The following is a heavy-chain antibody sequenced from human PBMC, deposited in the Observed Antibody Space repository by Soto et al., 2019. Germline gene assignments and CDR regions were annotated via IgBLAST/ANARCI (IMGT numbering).Heavy chain of an antibody. J-gene: IGHJ5*02. CDR1: GGSISSYY. D-gene: IGHD5-12*01. V-gene: IGHV4-59*12. CDR3: AREGSTRFDP. CDR2: IYYSGST. Sequence: SETLSLTCTVSGGSISSYYWSWIRQPPGKGLEWIGYIYYSGSTNYNPSLKSRVTISVDTSKNQFSLKLSSVTAAETAVYYCAREGSTRFDPWGQGTLVTVYS.